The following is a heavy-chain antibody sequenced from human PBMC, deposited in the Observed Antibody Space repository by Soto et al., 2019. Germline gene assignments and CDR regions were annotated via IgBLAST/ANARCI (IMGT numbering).Heavy chain of an antibody. CDR1: GGSFSAYY. Sequence: KPSETLSLTCAVYGGSFSAYYWSWIRQPPGKGLEWIGEINHSGGTSYNPSLKSRVTISVDTSKNQFSLKLSSVTAADTAVYYCARGYSSSYHWFDPWGQGTPVTVSS. D-gene: IGHD6-13*01. CDR2: INHSGGT. V-gene: IGHV4-34*01. CDR3: ARGYSSSYHWFDP. J-gene: IGHJ5*02.